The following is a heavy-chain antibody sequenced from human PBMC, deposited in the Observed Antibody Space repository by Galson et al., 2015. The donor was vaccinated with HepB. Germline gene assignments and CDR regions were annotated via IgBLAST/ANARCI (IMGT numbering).Heavy chain of an antibody. D-gene: IGHD3-10*01. V-gene: IGHV3-48*03. CDR1: GFNFSSYE. Sequence: SLRLSCAASGFNFSSYEMNWVRQAPGRGLEWLSYISSSGSTMYYADSVKGRFTISRHNAKKSLYLQINSLRAEDTAVYYCASALWFGEFYGLDVWGQGTTVTVSS. J-gene: IGHJ6*02. CDR2: ISSSGSTM. CDR3: ASALWFGEFYGLDV.